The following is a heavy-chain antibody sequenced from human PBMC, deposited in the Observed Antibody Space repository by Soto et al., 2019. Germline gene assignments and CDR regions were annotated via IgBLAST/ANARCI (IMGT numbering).Heavy chain of an antibody. CDR1: GYTFTSYD. Sequence: ASVKVSCTASGYTFTSYDINWVRQATGQGLEWMGWMNPNSGNTGYAQKFQGRVTMTRNTSISTAYMELSSLRSEDTAVYYCARGGIAVALYYYYYYGMDVWGQGTTVTVSS. J-gene: IGHJ6*02. D-gene: IGHD6-19*01. V-gene: IGHV1-8*01. CDR3: ARGGIAVALYYYYYYGMDV. CDR2: MNPNSGNT.